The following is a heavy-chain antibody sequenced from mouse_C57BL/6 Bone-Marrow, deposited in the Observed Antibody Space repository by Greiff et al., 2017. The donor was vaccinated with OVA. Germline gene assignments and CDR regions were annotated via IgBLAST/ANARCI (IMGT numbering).Heavy chain of an antibody. CDR2: IDPEDGET. V-gene: IGHV14-2*01. CDR3: ARWLLRFAY. J-gene: IGHJ3*01. CDR1: GFNIKDYY. Sequence: EVQRVESGAELVKPGASVKLSCTASGFNIKDYYMHWVKQRTEQGLEWIGRIDPEDGETKYAPQFQGKATITADTSSNTAYLQLSSLTSEDTAVYYCARWLLRFAYWGQGTLVTVSA. D-gene: IGHD2-3*01.